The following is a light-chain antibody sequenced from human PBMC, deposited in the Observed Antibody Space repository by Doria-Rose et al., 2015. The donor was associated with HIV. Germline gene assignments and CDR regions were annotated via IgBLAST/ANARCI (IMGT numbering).Light chain of an antibody. V-gene: IGKV4-1*01. CDR3: QQYYDTPS. CDR2: WAS. J-gene: IGKJ3*01. Sequence: DIQMTQSPESLVMSLGERATLNCKSNQSLLYTSKNYLAWYQQKPGQPPNLLIYWASTRQSGVPARFSGSGSGTDFTLTISSLEAEDVAVYYCQQYYDTPSFGPGTTVDIK. CDR1: QSLLYTSKNY.